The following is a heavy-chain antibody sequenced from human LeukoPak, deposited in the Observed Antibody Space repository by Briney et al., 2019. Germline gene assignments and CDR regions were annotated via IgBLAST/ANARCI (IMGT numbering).Heavy chain of an antibody. CDR3: ATEYSSSWYYFDY. CDR1: GYTLTELS. J-gene: IGHJ4*02. D-gene: IGHD6-13*01. V-gene: IGHV1-24*01. Sequence: ASVKVSCKVSGYTLTELSMHCVRQAPGKGFEWMGGFDPEDGETIYAQKFQGRVTMTEDTSTDTAYMELSSLRSEDTAVYYCATEYSSSWYYFDYWGQGTLVTVSS. CDR2: FDPEDGET.